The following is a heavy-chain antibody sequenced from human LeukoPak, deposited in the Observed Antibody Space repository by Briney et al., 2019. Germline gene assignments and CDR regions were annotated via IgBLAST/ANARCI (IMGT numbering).Heavy chain of an antibody. CDR3: AALDGSYYPKSAY. CDR1: GFTFTSSA. J-gene: IGHJ4*02. D-gene: IGHD1-26*01. Sequence: ASVKVSCKASGFTFTSSAMQWVRQARGQRLEWTGWIVVGSGNTNYAQKFQERVTITRDMSTSTAYMELSSLRSEDTAVYYCAALDGSYYPKSAYWGQGTLVTVSS. CDR2: IVVGSGNT. V-gene: IGHV1-58*02.